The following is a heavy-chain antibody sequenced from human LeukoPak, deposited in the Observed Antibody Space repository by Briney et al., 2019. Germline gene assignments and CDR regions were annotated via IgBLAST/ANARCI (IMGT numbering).Heavy chain of an antibody. CDR3: ARYYDSSGADY. CDR1: GGTFSSYA. Sequence: SVKVSCKASGGTFSSYAISWVRQAPGQGLEWMGRIIPIFGTANYAQKFQGRVTITTDESTSTACTELSSLRSEDTAVYYCARYYDSSGADYWGQGTLVTVSS. J-gene: IGHJ4*02. D-gene: IGHD3-22*01. V-gene: IGHV1-69*05. CDR2: IIPIFGTA.